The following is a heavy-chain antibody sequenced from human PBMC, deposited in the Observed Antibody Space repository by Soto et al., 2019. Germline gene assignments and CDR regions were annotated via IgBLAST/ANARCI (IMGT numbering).Heavy chain of an antibody. CDR1: GYSFTSYW. D-gene: IGHD3-10*01. J-gene: IGHJ6*02. CDR3: ARHEYYYGSGNYYGMDV. Sequence: PGESLKISCKGSGYSFTSYWIGWVRQMPGKGLEWMGIIYPGDSDTRYSPSFQGQVTISADKSISTAYLQWSSLKASDTAMYYCARHEYYYGSGNYYGMDVWGQGTTVTVSS. CDR2: IYPGDSDT. V-gene: IGHV5-51*01.